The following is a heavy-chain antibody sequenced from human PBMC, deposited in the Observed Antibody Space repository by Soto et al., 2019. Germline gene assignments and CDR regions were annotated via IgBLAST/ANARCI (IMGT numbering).Heavy chain of an antibody. CDR2: ISGYNGNT. D-gene: IGHD3-3*01. Sequence: ASVKVSCKASGYTFTSYGISWVRQAPGEGLEWMGWISGYNGNTSYAEKVQDRVTMTTDTSTTTAYMELRSLRSDDTAIYYCARGYEFWSGYSNFDYWGQGTQVTVSS. CDR1: GYTFTSYG. J-gene: IGHJ4*02. CDR3: ARGYEFWSGYSNFDY. V-gene: IGHV1-18*01.